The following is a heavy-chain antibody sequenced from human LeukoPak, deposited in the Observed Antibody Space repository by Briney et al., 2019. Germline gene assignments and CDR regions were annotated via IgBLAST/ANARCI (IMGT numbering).Heavy chain of an antibody. CDR3: ARRHRSITGTTSGGWFDP. Sequence: PSETLSLTCSVSGGSISSYYWGWIRQPPGKGLEWIGSIYYSGSTYYNPSLKSRVTISVDTSKNQFSLKLSSVTAADTAVYYCARRHRSITGTTSGGWFDPWGQGTLVTVSS. CDR2: IYYSGST. V-gene: IGHV4-39*01. CDR1: GGSISSYY. D-gene: IGHD1-20*01. J-gene: IGHJ5*02.